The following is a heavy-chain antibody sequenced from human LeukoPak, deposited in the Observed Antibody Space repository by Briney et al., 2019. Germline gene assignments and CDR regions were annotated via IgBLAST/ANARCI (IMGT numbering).Heavy chain of an antibody. CDR3: ARGLRPNHDAFDI. J-gene: IGHJ3*02. CDR1: GYTFTSYG. V-gene: IGHV1-18*01. D-gene: IGHD5-12*01. Sequence: ASVKFPSKASGYTFTSYGISWVRPAPGQGREWMGWISSYNGNTNYTQKLKGRVTMSTDTSKSKAYLELRSLRSDDTAVYYCARGLRPNHDAFDIWGQGTMVTVSS. CDR2: ISSYNGNT.